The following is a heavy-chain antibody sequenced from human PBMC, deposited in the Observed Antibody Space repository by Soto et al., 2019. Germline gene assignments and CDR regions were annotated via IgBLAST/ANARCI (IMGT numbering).Heavy chain of an antibody. CDR3: AREPGYSSGWYDLGY. V-gene: IGHV1-69*02. CDR1: GGTFSSYT. Sequence: QVQLVQSGAEVKKPGSSVKVSCKASGGTFSSYTISWVRQAPGQGLEWMGRIIPILGIANYAQKFQGIVTITADKSTSTAYMELSSLRSEDTAVYYCAREPGYSSGWYDLGYWGQGTLVTVSS. D-gene: IGHD6-19*01. CDR2: IIPILGIA. J-gene: IGHJ4*02.